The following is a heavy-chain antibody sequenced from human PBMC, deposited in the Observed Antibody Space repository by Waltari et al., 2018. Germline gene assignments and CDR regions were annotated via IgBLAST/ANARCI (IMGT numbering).Heavy chain of an antibody. CDR3: TTDLGGYQKYYFDS. CDR2: FIPIFGTP. D-gene: IGHD5-12*01. Sequence: QVQLLQSGAEVKKPGSSVTVSCKTPGGTFSSYSFSWVRQAPGQGPQWLGGFIPIFGTPTYPQKFQGKVTITADDSTSTTYLELHSLTSEDTAIYYCTTDLGGYQKYYFDSWGQGTLVTVSS. V-gene: IGHV1-69*01. J-gene: IGHJ4*02. CDR1: GGTFSSYS.